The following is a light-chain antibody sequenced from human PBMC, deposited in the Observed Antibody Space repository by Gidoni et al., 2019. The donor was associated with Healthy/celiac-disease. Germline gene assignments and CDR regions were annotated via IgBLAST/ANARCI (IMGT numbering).Light chain of an antibody. Sequence: EIVLTQSPGTLSLSPGERATLSCRASQSVSSSYLAWYQQKPGQAPRLLICDASSRATGIPDRFSGSGSGTDFTLTISRLEPEDFAVYYCQQYGSSPRTFGQGTKLEIK. CDR2: DAS. J-gene: IGKJ2*01. V-gene: IGKV3-20*01. CDR3: QQYGSSPRT. CDR1: QSVSSSY.